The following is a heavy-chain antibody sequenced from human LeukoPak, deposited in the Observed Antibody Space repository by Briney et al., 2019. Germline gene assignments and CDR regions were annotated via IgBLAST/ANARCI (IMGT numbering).Heavy chain of an antibody. CDR1: GGSISSYY. V-gene: IGHV4-59*08. J-gene: IGHJ6*02. D-gene: IGHD1-1*01. CDR3: ARRNDPSGLDV. CDR2: IYYSGST. Sequence: SETLSLTCTVSGGSISSYYWSWIRQPPGKGLEWIGYIYYSGSTFYNPSLESRVTISIDTSKNQFSLKVRFVTAADTAVYYCARRNDPSGLDVWGPGTTVTVSS.